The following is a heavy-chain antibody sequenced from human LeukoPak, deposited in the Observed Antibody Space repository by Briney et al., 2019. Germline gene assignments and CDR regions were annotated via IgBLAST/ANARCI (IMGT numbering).Heavy chain of an antibody. CDR3: ARGTSGGYFDY. CDR2: INSDGFST. J-gene: IGHJ4*02. V-gene: IGHV3-74*01. CDR1: GFTFSSFW. Sequence: PGGSLRLSCAASGFTFSSFWIHWVRQVPGKGLVWVSRINSDGFSTSYADSVKGRLTISRDNAKNTLYLQMNSLRAEDTAVYYCARGTSGGYFDYWGQGTLVTVSS. D-gene: IGHD1-26*01.